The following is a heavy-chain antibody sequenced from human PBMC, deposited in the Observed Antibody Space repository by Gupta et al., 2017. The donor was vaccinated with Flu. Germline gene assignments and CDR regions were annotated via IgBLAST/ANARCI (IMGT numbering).Heavy chain of an antibody. J-gene: IGHJ4*02. CDR3: ATHQFYFDS. CDR2: ISAGGERA. Sequence: GKGLEWVSGISAGGERASYADSVKGRFTISRDNSKHTLFLQMNSLRAEDPAVYFCATHQFYFDSWGQGTLLAVSS. V-gene: IGHV3-23*01.